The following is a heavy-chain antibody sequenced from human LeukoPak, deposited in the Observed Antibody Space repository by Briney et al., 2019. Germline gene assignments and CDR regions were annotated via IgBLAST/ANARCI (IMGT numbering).Heavy chain of an antibody. CDR3: AKGEPASSIAARLFDY. J-gene: IGHJ4*02. D-gene: IGHD6-6*01. Sequence: PGRSLRLSCAASGFTFSSYGMQSVPQAPGKGLEWVAVISYDGSNKYYADSVKGRFTISRDNSKNTLYLQMNSLRAEDTAVYYCAKGEPASSIAARLFDYWGQGTLVTVSS. CDR2: ISYDGSNK. V-gene: IGHV3-30*18. CDR1: GFTFSSYG.